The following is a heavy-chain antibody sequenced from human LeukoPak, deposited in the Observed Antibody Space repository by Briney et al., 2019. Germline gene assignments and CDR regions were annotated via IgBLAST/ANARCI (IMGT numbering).Heavy chain of an antibody. Sequence: ASVKVSCKASGYTFTDYYMHWVRQAPGQGLEWMGWINPNSGGTNYAQKFQGRVTMTRDTSISTAYMELSRLRSDDTAVYYCAKIPQVATVTVPYFDHWGQGTLVTVSS. CDR2: INPNSGGT. CDR3: AKIPQVATVTVPYFDH. V-gene: IGHV1-2*02. D-gene: IGHD2-21*01. J-gene: IGHJ4*02. CDR1: GYTFTDYY.